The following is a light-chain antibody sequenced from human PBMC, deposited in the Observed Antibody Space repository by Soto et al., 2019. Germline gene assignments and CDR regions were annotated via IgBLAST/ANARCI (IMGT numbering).Light chain of an antibody. CDR2: ATS. V-gene: IGKV1-39*01. CDR1: QGISSY. J-gene: IGKJ1*01. CDR3: QQSYSTPPT. Sequence: DIQMTQSPSSLSASVVDRFTITFLASQGISSYLAWYQQKPGKAPKLLIYATSRFQSGVPSRFSGGGSGADFTLTISSLQPDDFATYYCQQSYSTPPTFGQGTKVDIK.